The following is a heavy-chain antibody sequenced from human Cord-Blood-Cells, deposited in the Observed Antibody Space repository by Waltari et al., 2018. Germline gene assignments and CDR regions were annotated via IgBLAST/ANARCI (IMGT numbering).Heavy chain of an antibody. V-gene: IGHV4-39*01. J-gene: IGHJ5*02. CDR1: GGSISSSSYY. CDR2: IYYSGST. CDR3: ARLCYQLLYHATENWFDP. Sequence: QLQLQESGPGLVKPSETLSLTCTVSGGSISSSSYYWGWIRQPPGKGLEWIGSIYYSGSTYYNPSLKSRVTISVDTSKNQFSLKLSSVTAADTAVYYCARLCYQLLYHATENWFDPWGQGTLVTVSS. D-gene: IGHD2-2*02.